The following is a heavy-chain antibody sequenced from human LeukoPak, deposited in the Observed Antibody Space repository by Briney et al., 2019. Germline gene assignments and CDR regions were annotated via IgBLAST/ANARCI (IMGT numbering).Heavy chain of an antibody. CDR2: IYYSGST. J-gene: IGHJ3*02. V-gene: IGHV4-59*01. CDR3: ARDGRFGAFDI. Sequence: PSETLSLTCTVSGGSISSYYWSWIRQPPGKGLVWIGYIYYSGSTNYNPSLKSRVTISVDTSKNQFSLKLSSVTAADTAVYYCARDGRFGAFDIWGQGTMVTVSS. D-gene: IGHD3-16*01. CDR1: GGSISSYY.